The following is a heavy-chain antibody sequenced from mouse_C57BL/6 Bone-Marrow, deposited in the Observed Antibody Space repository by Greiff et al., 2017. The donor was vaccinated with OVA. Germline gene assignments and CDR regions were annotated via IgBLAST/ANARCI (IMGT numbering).Heavy chain of an antibody. CDR1: GYTFTDYY. J-gene: IGHJ1*03. Sequence: VQLQQSGPELVKPGASVKISCKASGYTFTDYYMNWVKQSHGKSLEWIGDINPNNGGTSYNQKFKGKATLTVDKSSSTAYMELRSLTSEDSAVYYCANYYGSSPQDVWGTGTTVTVSS. CDR2: INPNNGGT. V-gene: IGHV1-26*01. D-gene: IGHD1-1*01. CDR3: ANYYGSSPQDV.